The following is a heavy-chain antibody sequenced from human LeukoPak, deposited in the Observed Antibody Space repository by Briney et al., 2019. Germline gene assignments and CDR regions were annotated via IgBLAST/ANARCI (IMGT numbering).Heavy chain of an antibody. CDR1: RLTLNRYG. CDR2: IWYDGSNK. CDR3: ARDGQWRGFDY. Sequence: GGSLRHPYVASRLTLNRYGMQWVRQAPGKGLEWVAVIWYDGSNKYYADSVKGRFTISRDNSKNTLYLQMNSLRAEDTAVYYCARDGQWRGFDYWGQGTLVTVSS. D-gene: IGHD6-19*01. V-gene: IGHV3-33*01. J-gene: IGHJ4*02.